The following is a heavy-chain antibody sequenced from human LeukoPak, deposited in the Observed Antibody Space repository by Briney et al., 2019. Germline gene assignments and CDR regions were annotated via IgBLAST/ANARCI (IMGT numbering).Heavy chain of an antibody. CDR1: GFTFSSYS. J-gene: IGHJ6*03. CDR3: ATAPGAPYYDILAGFFFGYMDV. Sequence: PGGSLRLSCAASGFTFSSYSMNWVRQAPGKGLEWVSSISSSSSYIYYADSVKGRFTISRDNAKNSLYLQMNSLRAEDTAVYYCATAPGAPYYDILAGFFFGYMDVWGKGTTVTVSS. CDR2: ISSSSSYI. D-gene: IGHD3-9*01. V-gene: IGHV3-21*01.